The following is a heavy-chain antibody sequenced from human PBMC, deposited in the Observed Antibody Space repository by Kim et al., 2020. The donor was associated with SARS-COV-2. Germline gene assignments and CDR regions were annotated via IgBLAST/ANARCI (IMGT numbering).Heavy chain of an antibody. CDR3: AKDRGSSSWPNDY. J-gene: IGHJ4*02. D-gene: IGHD6-13*01. V-gene: IGHV3-23*01. Sequence: YADAVKGRFTISRDNSKNTLYLQMNSLRAEDTAVYYCAKDRGSSSWPNDYWGQGTLVTVSS.